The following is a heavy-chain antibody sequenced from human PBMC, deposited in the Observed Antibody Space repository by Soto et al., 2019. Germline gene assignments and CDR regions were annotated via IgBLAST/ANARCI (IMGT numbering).Heavy chain of an antibody. J-gene: IGHJ4*02. CDR3: ARGGGGGLFEH. D-gene: IGHD2-21*01. CDR2: ISGDTATT. Sequence: GGSLRLSCAASGFSFSEYSMTWVRQAPGKGLQWVSAISGDTATTHYADSVKGRFTISRDNSRDTLYLQMNSLRVEDTAVYYCARGGGGGLFEHWGQGVLVTVSS. V-gene: IGHV3-23*01. CDR1: GFSFSEYS.